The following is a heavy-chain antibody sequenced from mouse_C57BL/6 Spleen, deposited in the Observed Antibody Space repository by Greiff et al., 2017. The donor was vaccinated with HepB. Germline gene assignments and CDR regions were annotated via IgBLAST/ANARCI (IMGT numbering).Heavy chain of an antibody. V-gene: IGHV1-80*01. Sequence: QVQLQQSGAELVKPGASVKISCKASGYAFSSYWMNWVKQRPGKGLEWIGQIYPGDGDTNYNGKFKGKATLTADKSSSTAYMQLSSLTSEDSAVYFCASIYYDYDGDYFDYWGQGTTLTVSS. CDR2: IYPGDGDT. J-gene: IGHJ2*01. D-gene: IGHD2-4*01. CDR1: GYAFSSYW. CDR3: ASIYYDYDGDYFDY.